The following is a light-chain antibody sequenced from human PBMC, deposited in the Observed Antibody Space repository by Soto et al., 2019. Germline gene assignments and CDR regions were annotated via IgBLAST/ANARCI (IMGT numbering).Light chain of an antibody. Sequence: DIQMTQSPSSLSASVGDRVTITCRPSQGFSNYLAWYQQKPGKVPKFLIYNESTLQSGVPSRLSGSGSGTDFTLTISSLQPEDVATYYCQKYNTAPWTFGQGTKVEIK. J-gene: IGKJ1*01. CDR2: NES. V-gene: IGKV1-27*01. CDR1: QGFSNY. CDR3: QKYNTAPWT.